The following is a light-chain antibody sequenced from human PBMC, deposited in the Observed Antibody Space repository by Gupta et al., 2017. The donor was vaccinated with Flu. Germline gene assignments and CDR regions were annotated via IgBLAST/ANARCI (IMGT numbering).Light chain of an antibody. V-gene: IGLV2-8*01. J-gene: IGLJ2*01. CDR2: EGS. CDR3: SSYAGSNNLV. Sequence: TTSDVGGYNYVAWYQQHPGKAPKLMIYEGSKRPSGVPDRFSGSKSGNTASLTVSGLQAEDEADYYCSSYAGSNNLVFGGGTKLTVL. CDR1: TSDVGGYNY.